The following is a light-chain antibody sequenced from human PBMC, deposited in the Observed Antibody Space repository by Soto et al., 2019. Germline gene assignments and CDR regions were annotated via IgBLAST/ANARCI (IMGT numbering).Light chain of an antibody. CDR2: GAS. CDR3: QQYYDWPLT. V-gene: IGKV3-15*01. CDR1: QTVADS. Sequence: EIVMGQSPATLSVSPWERATLSCRASQTVADSLVFYQQKPGQPPRPLIKGASTRATGIPATFSGSGSGTEFTLTISSLQSEDFAVYYCQQYYDWPLTFGGGTKV. J-gene: IGKJ4*01.